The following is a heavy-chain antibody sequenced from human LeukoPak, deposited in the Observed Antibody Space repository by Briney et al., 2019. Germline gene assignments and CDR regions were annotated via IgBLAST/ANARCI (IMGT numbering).Heavy chain of an antibody. CDR3: ARGGRITGTTGWFDP. D-gene: IGHD1-20*01. CDR2: IYHSGST. CDR1: GYSISSGLY. Sequence: SETLSLTCTVSGYSISSGLYWAWIRQPPVRGLEWIGSIYHSGSTYYNPSLKSRVTISVDTSKNQFSLKLSSVTAADTAVYYCARGGRITGTTGWFDPWGQGTLVTVSS. J-gene: IGHJ5*02. V-gene: IGHV4-38-2*02.